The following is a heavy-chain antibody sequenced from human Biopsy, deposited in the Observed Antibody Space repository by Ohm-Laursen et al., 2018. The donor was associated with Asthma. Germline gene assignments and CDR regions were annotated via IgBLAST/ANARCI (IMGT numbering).Heavy chain of an antibody. V-gene: IGHV1-69*13. CDR2: VNSVFGTT. CDR1: GGTFNTYV. J-gene: IGHJ4*02. D-gene: IGHD2-2*01. CDR3: ARKAGSCISRTCYSLDF. Sequence: SVKVSCKSLGGTFNTYVIGWVRQAPGQGLGWVGGVNSVFGTTTYPQKFQDRVTITADDSTSTVCMELSSLRSEDTAVYYCARKAGSCISRTCYSLDFWGQGTLVTVSS.